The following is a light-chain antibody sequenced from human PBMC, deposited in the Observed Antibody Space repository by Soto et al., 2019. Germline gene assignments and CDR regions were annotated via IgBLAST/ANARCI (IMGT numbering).Light chain of an antibody. J-gene: IGKJ2*01. CDR3: QQYNSYSYT. CDR1: QGISSY. CDR2: AAS. V-gene: IGKV1-9*01. Sequence: DIQLTQSPSFLSASVGDRVTITCRASQGISSYLAWYQQKPGKAPKLLIYAASYLGNGVPSRFSGSGSGTYFTLTISSLQPEDLATYYCQQYNSYSYTFGQGTKVDIK.